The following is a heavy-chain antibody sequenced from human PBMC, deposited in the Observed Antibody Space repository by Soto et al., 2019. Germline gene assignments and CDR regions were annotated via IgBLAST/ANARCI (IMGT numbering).Heavy chain of an antibody. CDR2: ISAYNADT. J-gene: IGHJ5*02. V-gene: IGHV1-18*01. Sequence: ASVKVSCKASGYTFTNYGINWVRQAPGQGLEWMGWISAYNADTNYAQTLQGRVTMTTDTSTSTAYMELRSLRFDDTAVYYCARTPNIISNAPGYTWFDPCGLGTVLTVSS. CDR3: ARTPNIISNAPGYTWFDP. D-gene: IGHD2-8*01. CDR1: GYTFTNYG.